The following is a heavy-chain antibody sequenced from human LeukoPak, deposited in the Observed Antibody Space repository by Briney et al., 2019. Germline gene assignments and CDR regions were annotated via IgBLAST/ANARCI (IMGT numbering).Heavy chain of an antibody. V-gene: IGHV4-39*07. D-gene: IGHD2-21*01. J-gene: IGHJ5*02. CDR3: ARVWTSAYTPDL. Sequence: SETLSLTCTVSGDSICSSSYYWGWVRQPPGKGLEWIGSIYYSGSTHYNPSLKSRVTISVDISKNKFSLKVTSVTAADTALYCARVWTSAYTPDLWGQGTLVTVSA. CDR1: GDSICSSSYY. CDR2: IYYSGST.